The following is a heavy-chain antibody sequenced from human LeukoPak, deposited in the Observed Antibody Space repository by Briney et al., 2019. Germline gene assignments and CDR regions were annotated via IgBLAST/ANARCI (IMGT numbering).Heavy chain of an antibody. V-gene: IGHV4-39*07. CDR1: VGSIRSSRDY. Sequence: SETLSLTCSLSVGSIRSSRDYWGPIPQPPGKGLEGIGRIYYSRSTYYEPSLKSRVTISVDTSKNQFSLKLSAVTAADTAVYYCARGSGVTTRRYNWFDPWGQGTLVTVSS. D-gene: IGHD4-17*01. CDR3: ARGSGVTTRRYNWFDP. J-gene: IGHJ5*02. CDR2: IYYSRST.